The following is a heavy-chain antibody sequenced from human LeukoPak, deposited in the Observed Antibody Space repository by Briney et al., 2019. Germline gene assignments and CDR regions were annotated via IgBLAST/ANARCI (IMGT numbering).Heavy chain of an antibody. CDR2: INPNSGGT. D-gene: IGHD5-12*01. CDR1: GGTFSSYA. J-gene: IGHJ4*02. Sequence: GASVKVSCKASGGTFSSYAISWVRQAPGQGLEWMGWINPNSGGTNYAQKFQGRVTMTRDTSISTAYMELSRLRSDDTAVYYCARVRVDIVATVGYFDYWGQGTLVTVSS. V-gene: IGHV1-2*02. CDR3: ARVRVDIVATVGYFDY.